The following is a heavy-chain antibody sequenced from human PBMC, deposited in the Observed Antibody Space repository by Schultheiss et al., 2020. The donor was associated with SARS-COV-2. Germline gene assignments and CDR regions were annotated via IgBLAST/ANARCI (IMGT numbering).Heavy chain of an antibody. D-gene: IGHD2-15*01. CDR1: GYTFTSYY. CDR2: INPSGGST. V-gene: IGHV1-46*01. CDR3: ARVAAMKPLSPYYYYYGMDV. J-gene: IGHJ6*02. Sequence: ASVKVSCKASGYTFTSYYMHWVRQAPGQGLEWMGIINPSGGSTSYAQKFQGRVTMTRDTSTSTVYMELSSLRSEDTAVYYCARVAAMKPLSPYYYYYGMDVWGQGTTVTVSS.